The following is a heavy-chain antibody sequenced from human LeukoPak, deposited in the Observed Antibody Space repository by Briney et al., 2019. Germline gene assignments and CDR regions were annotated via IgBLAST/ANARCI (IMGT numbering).Heavy chain of an antibody. CDR2: INPSGGST. D-gene: IGHD1-1*01. J-gene: IGHJ3*02. Sequence: ASVKVSCKASGYTFTSYYMHWVRQAPGQGLEWMGIINPSGGSTSHAQKFQGRVTMTRDTSTSTVYMELSSLRSEDTAVYYCARDPTTGTTGDAFDIWGQGTMVTVSS. CDR3: ARDPTTGTTGDAFDI. V-gene: IGHV1-46*01. CDR1: GYTFTSYY.